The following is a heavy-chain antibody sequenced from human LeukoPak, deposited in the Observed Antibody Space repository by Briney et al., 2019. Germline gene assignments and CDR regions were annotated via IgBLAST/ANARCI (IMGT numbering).Heavy chain of an antibody. CDR3: GRWNEGWDH. CDR1: GGSISGFY. CDR2: IYYTGLT. V-gene: IGHV4-59*01. Sequence: SETLSLTCTVSGGSISGFYWDWIRQPPGKGLEWLGYIYYTGLTNYNPSLGTRITMSVDTSKNQFSLKRSSVTAADTAVYYCGRWNEGWDHLGQGTLVTVSS. J-gene: IGHJ4*02. D-gene: IGHD1-1*01.